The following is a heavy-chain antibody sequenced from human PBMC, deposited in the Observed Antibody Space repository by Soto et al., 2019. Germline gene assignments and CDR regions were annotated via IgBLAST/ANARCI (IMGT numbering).Heavy chain of an antibody. J-gene: IGHJ4*01. CDR1: GDSVSSSSAA. Sequence: PSQTLSLTCAISGDSVSSSSAAWNWIRHSPSGVLEWLGRTYYRSKRYSDYGVSVRSRILINPDTSKNQFSLQLNSVTPEDTAVYYCARYTYTWFLDFWGHGTLVTVSS. CDR2: TYYRSKRYS. CDR3: ARYTYTWFLDF. V-gene: IGHV6-1*01. D-gene: IGHD5-18*01.